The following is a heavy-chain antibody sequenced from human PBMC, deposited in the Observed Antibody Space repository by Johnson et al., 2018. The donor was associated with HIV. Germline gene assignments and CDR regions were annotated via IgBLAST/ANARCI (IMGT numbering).Heavy chain of an antibody. Sequence: VQLVESGGGLVQPGGSLRLSCAASGFTFSSYDMHWVRQATGKGLEWVSAIGTAGDTYYPGSVKGRFTISRENAKNMLYLQMTSLRAEDTAVYFCAKDRGEWELRMDALDIWGQGTMVTVSS. J-gene: IGHJ3*02. CDR1: GFTFSSYD. D-gene: IGHD1-26*01. CDR3: AKDRGEWELRMDALDI. V-gene: IGHV3-13*01. CDR2: IGTAGDT.